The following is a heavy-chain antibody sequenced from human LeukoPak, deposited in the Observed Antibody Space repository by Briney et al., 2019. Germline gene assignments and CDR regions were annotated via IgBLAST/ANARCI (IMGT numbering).Heavy chain of an antibody. D-gene: IGHD4-23*01. Sequence: GGSLRLSCAASGFTFSSYAMTWVRQGPGKGLESVSTIDTRGATFYADSVKGRFTISRDNSKNTLYLQMNSLRDEDTALYYCAKKPTVITPGNYFDYLGPRALVPVSS. CDR2: IDTRGAT. CDR3: AKKPTVITPGNYFDY. J-gene: IGHJ4*02. CDR1: GFTFSSYA. V-gene: IGHV3-23*01.